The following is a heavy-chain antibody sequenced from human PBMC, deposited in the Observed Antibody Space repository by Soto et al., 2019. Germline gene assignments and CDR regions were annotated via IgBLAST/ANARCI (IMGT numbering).Heavy chain of an antibody. CDR1: GYSFTDYH. CDR2: INPKSGGT. CDR3: ARDYYDSSGYWLDAFDI. D-gene: IGHD3-22*01. V-gene: IGHV1-2*04. Sequence: ASVKVSCKASGYSFTDYHIHWVRQAPGQGLEWLGRINPKSGGTSTAQKFQGWVTMTTDTSTSTAYMELRSLRSDDTAVYYCARDYYDSSGYWLDAFDIWGQGTMVTVS. J-gene: IGHJ3*02.